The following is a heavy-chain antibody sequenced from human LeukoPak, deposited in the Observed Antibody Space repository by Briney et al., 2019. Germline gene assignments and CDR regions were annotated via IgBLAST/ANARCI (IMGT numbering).Heavy chain of an antibody. CDR1: GGTFSNYA. V-gene: IGHV1-69*04. J-gene: IGHJ4*02. CDR2: IIPIFGIA. CDR3: ARDGGGWELLPPDY. Sequence: GASVKVSCKASGGTFSNYAISWVRQAPGQGLEGMGRIIPIFGIANYAQKFQGRVTITADKSTSTAYMELSSLRSEDTAVYYCARDGGGWELLPPDYWGQGTLVTVSS. D-gene: IGHD1-26*01.